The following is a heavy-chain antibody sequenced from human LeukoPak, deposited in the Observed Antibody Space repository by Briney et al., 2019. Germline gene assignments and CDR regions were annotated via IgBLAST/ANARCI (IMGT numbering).Heavy chain of an antibody. CDR3: ARQYAPWVGWGGPYYYYYYMDV. CDR2: IYYSGST. CDR1: GGSISSSSYY. J-gene: IGHJ6*03. Sequence: PSETLSLTCTVSGGSISSSSYYWGWIRQPPGKGLEWIGSIYYSGSTYYNPSLKSRVTISVDTSKNQFSLKLSSVTAADTAVYYCARQYAPWVGWGGPYYYYYYMDVWGKGTTVTISS. V-gene: IGHV4-39*01. D-gene: IGHD2-2*01.